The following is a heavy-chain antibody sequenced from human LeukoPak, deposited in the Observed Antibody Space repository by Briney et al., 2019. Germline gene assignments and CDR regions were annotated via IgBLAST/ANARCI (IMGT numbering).Heavy chain of an antibody. CDR1: GYTFTSYG. CDR2: ISAYNGNT. J-gene: IGHJ4*02. D-gene: IGHD5-12*01. V-gene: IGHV1-18*01. CDR3: AREGGVIVATSPFDY. Sequence: GASVKVSCKASGYTFTSYGISWVRQAPGQGLEWMGWISAYNGNTNYAQKLQGRVTMTTDTSTSTAYMELRSLRSDDTAVYYCAREGGVIVATSPFDYWGQGTLVTVSS.